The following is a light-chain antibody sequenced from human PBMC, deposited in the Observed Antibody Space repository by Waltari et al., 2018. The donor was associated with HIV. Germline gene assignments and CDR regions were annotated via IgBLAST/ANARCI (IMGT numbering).Light chain of an antibody. CDR2: YDS. J-gene: IGLJ3*02. V-gene: IGLV3-21*04. CDR1: NIERKS. Sequence: SSVLTQPPSVSVAPGKTARITCGGNNIERKSVHWYQQKPGQAPALVIYYDSDRPSGMPERFSGSNSGDTATLTISRVGDGDEADYYCQVWDSSSDHVLFGGGTKLTVL. CDR3: QVWDSSSDHVL.